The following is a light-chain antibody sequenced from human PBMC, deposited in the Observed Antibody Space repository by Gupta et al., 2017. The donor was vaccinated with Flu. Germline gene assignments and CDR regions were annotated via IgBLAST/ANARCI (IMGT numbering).Light chain of an antibody. CDR3: QWWISNSDHPNSV. J-gene: IGLJ3*02. CDR2: DDS. Sequence: YVLTQPASVAVAPGQTARITCGGNNIGSKSVHGYQQKPGQAPVLVVYDDSDRPSGIPERVSGSDSGNTATLTITRVEGEDEADDYCQWWISNSDHPNSVFGGGTKVTVL. V-gene: IGLV3-21*02. CDR1: NIGSKS.